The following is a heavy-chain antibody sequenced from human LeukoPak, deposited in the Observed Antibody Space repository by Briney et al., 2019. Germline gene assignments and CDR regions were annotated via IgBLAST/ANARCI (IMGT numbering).Heavy chain of an antibody. CDR2: INPNSGGT. J-gene: IGHJ4*02. CDR1: GYTFTGYY. V-gene: IGHV1-2*02. D-gene: IGHD1-26*01. Sequence: ASVKVSCKASGYTFTGYYMHWVRQAPGQGLEWMGWINPNSGGTNYAQKFQGRVTMTRDTSISTAYMELSRLRSDDTAVYYCARAYRGSYYVGRWYYFDYWGQGTLVTVSS. CDR3: ARAYRGSYYVGRWYYFDY.